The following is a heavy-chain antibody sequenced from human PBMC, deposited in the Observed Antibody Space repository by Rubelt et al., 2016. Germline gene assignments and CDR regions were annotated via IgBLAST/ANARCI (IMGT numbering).Heavy chain of an antibody. CDR2: IWPAGSNK. J-gene: IGHJ4*02. CDR3: ARDLGSSPFDS. Sequence: VQLVESGGGLVQPGGSLSLSCAASGFTFSSYWMSWVRQTPGKGLERVAVIWPAGSNKYYEDSVKGRFTISRDNSKNKLYLQVNSLEAEDTAVYYWARDLGSSPFDSWGQGTLVTDSS. V-gene: IGHV3-33*08. CDR1: GFTFSSYW. D-gene: IGHD3-16*01.